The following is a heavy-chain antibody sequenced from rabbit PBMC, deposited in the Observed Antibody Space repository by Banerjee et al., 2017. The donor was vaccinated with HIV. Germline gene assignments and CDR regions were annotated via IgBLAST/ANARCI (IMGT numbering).Heavy chain of an antibody. CDR3: ARDLAGVIGWNFGL. Sequence: QEQLEESGGDLVKPGRSLTLTCTASGFSFSSNYWICWVRQAPGKGLELIGCIYAGSSGMTYYASWAKGRFTISKTSSTTVTLQMTSLTAADTATYFCARDLAGVIGWNFGLWGPGTLVTVS. D-gene: IGHD4-1*01. J-gene: IGHJ4*01. CDR2: IYAGSSGMT. V-gene: IGHV1S45*01. CDR1: GFSFSSNYW.